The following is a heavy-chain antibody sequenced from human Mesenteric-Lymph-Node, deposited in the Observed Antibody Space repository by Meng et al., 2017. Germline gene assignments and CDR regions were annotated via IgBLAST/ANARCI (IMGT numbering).Heavy chain of an antibody. CDR1: GFTFSNAW. V-gene: IGHV3-13*01. Sequence: GESLKISCAASGFTFSNAWMSWVRQATGKGLEWVSAIGTAGDTYYPGSVKGRFTISRENAKNSLYLQMNSLRAGDTAVYYCARGTYYYDSSGYYYFDYWGQGTLVTVSS. CDR3: ARGTYYYDSSGYYYFDY. CDR2: IGTAGDT. D-gene: IGHD3-22*01. J-gene: IGHJ4*02.